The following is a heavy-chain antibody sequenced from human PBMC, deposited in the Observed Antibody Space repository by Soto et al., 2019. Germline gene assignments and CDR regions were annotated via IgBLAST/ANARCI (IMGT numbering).Heavy chain of an antibody. CDR2: INPNSGGT. CDR1: GYTFTGYY. CDR3: AKNGDFWSWGMDV. Sequence: GASVKVSCKASGYTFTGYYMHWLRQSPGQGLEWMGWINPNSGGTNYAQKFQGRVTMTRDTSISTAYMELSRLRSDDTAVYYCAKNGDFWSWGMDVWGQGTTVTVSS. V-gene: IGHV1-2*02. D-gene: IGHD3-3*01. J-gene: IGHJ6*02.